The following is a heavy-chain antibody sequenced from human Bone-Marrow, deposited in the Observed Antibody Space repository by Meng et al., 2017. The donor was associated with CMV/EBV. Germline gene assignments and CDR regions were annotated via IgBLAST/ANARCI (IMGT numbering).Heavy chain of an antibody. D-gene: IGHD2-21*01. CDR2: MNPNSGNT. V-gene: IGHV1-8*03. J-gene: IGHJ3*02. Sequence: ASVKVSCKASGYTFTSYDINWVRQATGQGLEWMGWMNPNSGNTGYAQKFQGRVTITRNTSISTAYMELSRLRSDDTAVYYCVRPIAGKYAFDIWGQGTMVTVSS. CDR1: GYTFTSYD. CDR3: VRPIAGKYAFDI.